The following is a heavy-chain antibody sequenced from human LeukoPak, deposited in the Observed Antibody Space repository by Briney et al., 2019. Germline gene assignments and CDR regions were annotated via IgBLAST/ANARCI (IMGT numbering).Heavy chain of an antibody. CDR3: ARSSHYGPVSGYYYYMDV. CDR1: GGTFSNYA. J-gene: IGHJ6*03. Sequence: ASVKVSCKASGGTFSNYAISWVRQAPGQGLEWMGGITPMLGTTKYAQKLQGRVTIATDESTRTAYMEVSSLRSEDTAVYYCARSSHYGPVSGYYYYMDVWGKGTTVTVSS. D-gene: IGHD3-10*01. CDR2: ITPMLGTT. V-gene: IGHV1-69*05.